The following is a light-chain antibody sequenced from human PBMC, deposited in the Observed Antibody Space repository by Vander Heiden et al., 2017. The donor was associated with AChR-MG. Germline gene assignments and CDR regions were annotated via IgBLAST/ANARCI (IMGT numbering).Light chain of an antibody. J-gene: IGLJ3*02. CDR3: LLSDGDVRV. CDR2: DTS. CDR1: TGTVTNTQY. Sequence: QAVVTQEPSLTVSPGGTVTLTCGSKTGTVTNTQYPYWFQQKPDQAPRTLIDDTSDKRSWTPARFSGSLLGDKAALTLSGAQPEDEAEYYCLLSDGDVRVFGGGTKLTVL. V-gene: IGLV7-46*01.